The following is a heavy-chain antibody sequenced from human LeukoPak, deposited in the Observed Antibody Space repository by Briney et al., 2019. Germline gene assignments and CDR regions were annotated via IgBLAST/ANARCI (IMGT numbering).Heavy chain of an antibody. CDR2: IYHSGST. D-gene: IGHD1-26*01. V-gene: IGHV4-38-2*02. J-gene: IGHJ4*02. CDR1: GYSISSGNY. CDR3: ARGLVIAVTGWGQWELPPAGHDS. Sequence: PSETLSLTCTVSGYSISSGNYWDWIRQPPGKGLEWIVSIYHSGSTNYNPSLKSRVTISIDKSKNQFSLKLSSVTAADTAVYYCARGLVIAVTGWGQWELPPAGHDSWGQGTLVTVSS.